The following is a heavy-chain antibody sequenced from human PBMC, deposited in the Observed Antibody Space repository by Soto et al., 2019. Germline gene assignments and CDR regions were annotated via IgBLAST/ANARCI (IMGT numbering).Heavy chain of an antibody. Sequence: SVKVSCKASGGTFSSYAISWVRQAPGQGLEWMGGIIPIFGTANYAQKFQGRVTITADESTSTAYMELSSLRSEDTAVYYCARFQVGDSSSSLRAYYYGMDVWGQGTTVTVSS. CDR3: ARFQVGDSSSSLRAYYYGMDV. V-gene: IGHV1-69*13. J-gene: IGHJ6*02. CDR1: GGTFSSYA. D-gene: IGHD6-6*01. CDR2: IIPIFGTA.